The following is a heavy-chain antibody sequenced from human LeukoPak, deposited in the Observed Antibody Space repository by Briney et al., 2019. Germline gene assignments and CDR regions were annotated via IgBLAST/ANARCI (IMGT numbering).Heavy chain of an antibody. J-gene: IGHJ4*02. CDR3: ARGITYYDMLTGYYPPDY. CDR2: ISTGSSYT. CDR1: GFTFSDYY. D-gene: IGHD3-9*01. V-gene: IGHV3-11*05. Sequence: KPGGSLRLSCAASGFTFSDYYMSWIRQAPGKGLEWVSSISTGSSYTYYAASVKGRFTISRDNAKNSLYLQMNSLRAEDTAVYFCARGITYYDMLTGYYPPDYWGQVTLVTVSS.